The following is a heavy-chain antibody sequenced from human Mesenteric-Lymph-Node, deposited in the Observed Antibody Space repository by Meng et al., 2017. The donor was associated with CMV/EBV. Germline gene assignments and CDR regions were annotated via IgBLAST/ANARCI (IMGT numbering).Heavy chain of an antibody. J-gene: IGHJ3*02. CDR1: GFTFSSYA. CDR2: ISYDGSNK. V-gene: IGHV3-30*04. D-gene: IGHD2-2*01. Sequence: GESLKISCAASGFTFSSYAMHWVRQAPGKGLEWVAVISYDGSNKYYADSVKGRFTISRDNSKNTLYLQMNSLRAEDTAVYYCARGLYCSSTSCYPDAFDIWGQGTMVTVSS. CDR3: ARGLYCSSTSCYPDAFDI.